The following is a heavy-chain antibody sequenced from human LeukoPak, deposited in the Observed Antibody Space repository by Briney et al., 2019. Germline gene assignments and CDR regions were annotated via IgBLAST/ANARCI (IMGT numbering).Heavy chain of an antibody. CDR1: GYTFTGYY. D-gene: IGHD3-22*01. CDR3: ARDATPNSSGYYYDPSWYSDL. CDR2: INPNSGGT. J-gene: IGHJ2*01. Sequence: GASVKVSCNASGYTFTGYYMDWVRQAPGQGLEWMGWINPNSGGTNYAQKVQGRVTMTRDRSISTAYLELHRLRSNDTAVYYCARDATPNSSGYYYDPSWYSDLWGRGTLVTASA. V-gene: IGHV1-2*02.